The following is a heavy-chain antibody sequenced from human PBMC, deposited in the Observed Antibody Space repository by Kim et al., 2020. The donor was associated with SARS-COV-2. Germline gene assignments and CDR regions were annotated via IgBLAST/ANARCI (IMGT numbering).Heavy chain of an antibody. V-gene: IGHV1-69*13. Sequence: SVKVSCKASGGTFSSYAISWVRQAPGQGLEWMGGIIPIFGTANYAQKFQGRVTITADESTSTAYMELSSLRSEDTAVYYWAGGVRYDFWSSYYYGMDVWGQGATVTVSS. CDR1: GGTFSSYA. D-gene: IGHD3-3*01. CDR3: AGGVRYDFWSSYYYGMDV. CDR2: IIPIFGTA. J-gene: IGHJ6*02.